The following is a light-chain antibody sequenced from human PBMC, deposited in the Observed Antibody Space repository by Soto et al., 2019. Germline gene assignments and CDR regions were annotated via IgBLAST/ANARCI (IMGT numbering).Light chain of an antibody. J-gene: IGLJ1*01. CDR3: SSYTSSSTLV. Sequence: QSVVTQPASVSGSPGQSITISCTGTSSDVGGYNYVSWYQQHPGKAPKFLISEVSNRPSGVSNRFSASKSGNTASLTISGLQAEDEADYYCSSYTSSSTLVFGTGTKVTVL. CDR1: SSDVGGYNY. V-gene: IGLV2-14*01. CDR2: EVS.